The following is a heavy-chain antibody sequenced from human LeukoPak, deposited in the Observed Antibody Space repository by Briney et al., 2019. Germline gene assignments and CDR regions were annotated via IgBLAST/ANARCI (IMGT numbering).Heavy chain of an antibody. CDR3: ARDVSGYSPLNAFDI. CDR1: GFTFSSYA. Sequence: PGGSLRLSCAASGFTFSSYAMSWVRQAPGKGLEWVSSISSSSSYIYYADSVKGRFTISRDNAKNSLYLQMNSLRAEDTAVYYCARDVSGYSPLNAFDIWGQGTMVTVSS. J-gene: IGHJ3*02. CDR2: ISSSSSYI. D-gene: IGHD3-10*01. V-gene: IGHV3-21*01.